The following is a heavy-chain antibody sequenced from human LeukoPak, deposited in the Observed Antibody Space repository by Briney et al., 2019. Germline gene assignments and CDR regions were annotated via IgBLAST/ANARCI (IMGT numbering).Heavy chain of an antibody. CDR3: ARGLRPYYYYHMDV. D-gene: IGHD3-16*01. CDR1: GFTFNIYW. Sequence: PEGSLRLSCAASGFTFNIYWMTWVRQAPGKGLEWVANIKQEGSERYYVDSVKGRFTISRDNAKNSLYLQMNSLRAEDTAVYYCARGLRPYYYYHMDVWGKGTTVTVSS. CDR2: IKQEGSER. V-gene: IGHV3-7*01. J-gene: IGHJ6*03.